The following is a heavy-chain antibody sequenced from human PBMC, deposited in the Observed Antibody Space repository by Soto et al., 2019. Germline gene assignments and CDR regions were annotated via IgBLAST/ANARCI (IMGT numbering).Heavy chain of an antibody. Sequence: QVQLVQSGAEVKKPGASVKVSCRASGYTFTTYYMHWVRQAPGQGLEWMGIINPSGDSTSFAQKFQARVTMTRDTSTSTVYMELSSLRSEDTAVYYCARGAIYCSGGTCYRKGVYFDYWGQGTLVTVSS. CDR2: INPSGDST. V-gene: IGHV1-46*03. J-gene: IGHJ4*02. CDR1: GYTFTTYY. CDR3: ARGAIYCSGGTCYRKGVYFDY. D-gene: IGHD2-15*01.